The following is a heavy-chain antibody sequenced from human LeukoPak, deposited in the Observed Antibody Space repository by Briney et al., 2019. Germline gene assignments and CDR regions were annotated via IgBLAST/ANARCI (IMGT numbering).Heavy chain of an antibody. D-gene: IGHD6-19*01. CDR3: AKGSGRPYSSGWYNWFDP. V-gene: IGHV3-23*01. CDR2: ISGSGGST. CDR1: GYTFSSYG. J-gene: IGHJ5*02. Sequence: GGTLRLSCAASGYTFSSYGMSWVREAPGKGLEWVSSISGSGGSTYYADSVKGRFTISRDNSKNTLYLQMNNLRAEDTAVYYCAKGSGRPYSSGWYNWFDPWGQGTLVTVSS.